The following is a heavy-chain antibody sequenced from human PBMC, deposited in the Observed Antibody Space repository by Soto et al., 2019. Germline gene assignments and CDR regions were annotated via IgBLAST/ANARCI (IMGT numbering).Heavy chain of an antibody. CDR3: AREEAFGGVIT. CDR1: GFSFTSYW. J-gene: IGHJ5*02. CDR2: INQDGSAK. D-gene: IGHD3-16*02. Sequence: GSLRLSCAASGFSFTSYWMSWVRQAPGKGLEWVANINQDGSAKYYVDSVKGRFTISRDNPKNSLFLQMNSLRTEDTAVYYCAREEAFGGVITWGQGSLVTVSS. V-gene: IGHV3-7*01.